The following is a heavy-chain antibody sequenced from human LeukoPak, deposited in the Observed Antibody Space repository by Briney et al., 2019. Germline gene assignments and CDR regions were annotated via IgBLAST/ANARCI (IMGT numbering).Heavy chain of an antibody. J-gene: IGHJ3*02. CDR2: IIPIFGTA. CDR1: GGAFSSYA. V-gene: IGHV1-69*13. CDR3: ARMGKIAVADDAFDI. D-gene: IGHD6-19*01. Sequence: GASVKVSCKASGGAFSSYAISWVRQAPGQGLEWMGGIIPIFGTANYAQKFQGRVTITADESTSTAYMELSSLRSEDTAVYYCARMGKIAVADDAFDIWRQGTMVTVSS.